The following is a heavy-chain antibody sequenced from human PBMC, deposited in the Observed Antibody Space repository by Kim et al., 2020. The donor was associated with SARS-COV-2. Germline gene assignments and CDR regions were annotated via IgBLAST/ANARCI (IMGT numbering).Heavy chain of an antibody. V-gene: IGHV3-23*03. Sequence: GGSLRLSCAASGFTFDTYAMGWVRQAPGLGLEWVSVIYTGGSGTYYTDSVKGRFTISRDNFKNTLHLQMNSLRAEDTALYYCAKMLPGGTNWFDPWGQGT. D-gene: IGHD1-26*01. CDR3: AKMLPGGTNWFDP. J-gene: IGHJ5*02. CDR1: GFTFDTYA. CDR2: IYTGGSGT.